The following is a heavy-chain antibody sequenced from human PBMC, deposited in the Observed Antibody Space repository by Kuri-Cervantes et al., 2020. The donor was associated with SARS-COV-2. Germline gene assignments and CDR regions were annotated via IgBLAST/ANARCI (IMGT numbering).Heavy chain of an antibody. Sequence: ASVKVSCKASGYTFTGYYLHWVRQAPGQGLEWMGWINPNSGGTNYAQNFQGWVTMTRDTSISTAYMELSSLRSEDTAVYYCASAPYYDFLTGHFSSEVLYGMDGWGQGTTVTVSS. D-gene: IGHD3-9*01. CDR3: ASAPYYDFLTGHFSSEVLYGMDG. CDR1: GYTFTGYY. V-gene: IGHV1-2*04. J-gene: IGHJ6*02. CDR2: INPNSGGT.